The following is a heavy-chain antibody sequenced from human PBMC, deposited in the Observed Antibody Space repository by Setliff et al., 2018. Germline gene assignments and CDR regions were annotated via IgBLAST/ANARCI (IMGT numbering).Heavy chain of an antibody. V-gene: IGHV4-59*08. Sequence: LSLTCSVSGDSMSFSYWSWIRQPPGKGLEWIGYIYYSGSTYYNPSLKSRVSISIDTSKNQFSLKLSSVTAADTAVYYCARLYGGYSGYWYFDLWGRGTLVTVSS. D-gene: IGHD5-12*01. CDR1: GDSMSFSY. CDR2: IYYSGST. CDR3: ARLYGGYSGYWYFDL. J-gene: IGHJ2*01.